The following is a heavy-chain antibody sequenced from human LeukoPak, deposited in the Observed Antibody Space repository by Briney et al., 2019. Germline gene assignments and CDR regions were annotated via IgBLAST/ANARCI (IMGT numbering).Heavy chain of an antibody. V-gene: IGHV3-21*01. CDR1: GFTFSSFS. J-gene: IGHJ4*02. CDR2: ISSGSNYI. Sequence: PGGSLRLACAASGFTFSSFSMNWVRQAPGKGLEWVSSISSGSNYIYYADSVKGRFTISRDNAKNSLYLQMNSLRAEDTSVYYCATGSAFFDYWGQGSLVTVSS. D-gene: IGHD3-3*01. CDR3: ATGSAFFDY.